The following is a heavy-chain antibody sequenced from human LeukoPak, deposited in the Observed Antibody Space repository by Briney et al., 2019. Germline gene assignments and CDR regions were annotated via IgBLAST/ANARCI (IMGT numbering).Heavy chain of an antibody. V-gene: IGHV3-66*02. J-gene: IGHJ4*02. Sequence: GGSLRLSCAASGFTVSSNYMSWVRQAPGKGLEWVSVIYSGGSTYYADSVKGRFTISRDNSKNTLCLQMNSLRAEDTAVYYCARADPSGSYFRYWGQGTLVTVSS. D-gene: IGHD1-26*01. CDR2: IYSGGST. CDR1: GFTVSSNY. CDR3: ARADPSGSYFRY.